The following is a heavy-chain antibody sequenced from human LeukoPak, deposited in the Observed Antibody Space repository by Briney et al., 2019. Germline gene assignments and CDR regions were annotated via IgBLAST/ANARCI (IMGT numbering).Heavy chain of an antibody. V-gene: IGHV6-1*01. CDR3: ARASLPHCSGGSCYPPYGMDV. J-gene: IGHJ6*02. D-gene: IGHD2-15*01. CDR2: TYYRSKWYN. CDR1: GDSVSSNSAA. Sequence: SQTLSLTCAISGDSVSSNSAAWNWIRQSPSRGLEWLGRTYYRSKWYNDYAVSVKSRITISPDTSKDQFSLQLNSVTPEDTAVYYCARASLPHCSGGSCYPPYGMDVRGQGTTVTVSS.